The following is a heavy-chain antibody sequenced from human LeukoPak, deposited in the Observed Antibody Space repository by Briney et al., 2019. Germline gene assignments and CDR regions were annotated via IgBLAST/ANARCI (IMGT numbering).Heavy chain of an antibody. CDR3: AKVPPHDDSGYSNPY. CDR2: ISGSGADT. D-gene: IGHD3-22*01. J-gene: IGHJ4*02. V-gene: IGHV3-23*01. CDR1: GFTFSSYF. Sequence: PGGSLRLSCAAPGFTFSSYFMTWVRQAPGKGLEWVSGISGSGADTLYADSVRGQFTISRDNSKNTLYLQMNSLRAEDTAVYYCAKVPPHDDSGYSNPYWGQGTLVTVSS.